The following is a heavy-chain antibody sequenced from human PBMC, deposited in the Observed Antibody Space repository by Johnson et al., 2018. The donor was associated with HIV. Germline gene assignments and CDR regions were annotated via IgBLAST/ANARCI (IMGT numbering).Heavy chain of an antibody. CDR1: GLTFSSYD. D-gene: IGHD1-26*01. Sequence: VQLVESGGGLVQPGGSLRLSCAASGLTFSSYDMHWVRQATGKGLEWVSAIGTAGDTYYPGSVKGRFTISRENAKNSLYLQMNSLRAEDTALYYCAKDGAAYSGSYDAFDIWGQGTMVTVSS. V-gene: IGHV3-13*01. J-gene: IGHJ3*02. CDR2: IGTAGDT. CDR3: AKDGAAYSGSYDAFDI.